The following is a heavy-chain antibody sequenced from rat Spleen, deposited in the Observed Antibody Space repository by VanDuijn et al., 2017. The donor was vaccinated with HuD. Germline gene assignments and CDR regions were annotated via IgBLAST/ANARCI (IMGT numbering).Heavy chain of an antibody. CDR2: ISPSGGST. V-gene: IGHV5-25*01. CDR1: GFTFSNYD. D-gene: IGHD1-11*01. J-gene: IGHJ4*01. Sequence: EVQLVESGGGLVQPGRSLKLSCAASGFTFSNYDMAWVRQAPTKGLEWVASISPSGGSTYYRDSVKGRFTVSRDNAKSTLYLQLDSLRSEDTATYYCARLGSNPYVMDAWGQGASVTVSS. CDR3: ARLGSNPYVMDA.